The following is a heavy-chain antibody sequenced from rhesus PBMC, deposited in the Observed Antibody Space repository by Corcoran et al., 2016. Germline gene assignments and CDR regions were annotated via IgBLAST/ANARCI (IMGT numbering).Heavy chain of an antibody. Sequence: QVQLQESGPGLVKPSETLSLTCAVSGYSISSGYDRGWIRPPPGKGLEYIWYINNRGSTYYNPSLKSRVTISKDTSKNQFSLKLSSVTAADTAVYYCARRDFWGQGVLVTVSS. V-gene: IGHV4-99*01. CDR2: INNRGST. CDR3: ARRDF. J-gene: IGHJ5-2*01. CDR1: GYSISSGYD.